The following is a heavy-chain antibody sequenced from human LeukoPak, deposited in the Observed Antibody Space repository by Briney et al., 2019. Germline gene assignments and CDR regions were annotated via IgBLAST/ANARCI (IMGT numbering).Heavy chain of an antibody. D-gene: IGHD3-22*01. CDR3: AKVGTTYYYDSSGSLDY. J-gene: IGHJ4*02. CDR2: ISGSGGST. CDR1: GFTFSSYA. V-gene: IGHV3-23*01. Sequence: HPGGSLRLSCAASGFTFSSYAMSWVRQAPGKGLEWVSAISGSGGSTYYADSVKGRFTISRDNSKNTLYLQMNSLRAEDTAVYYCAKVGTTYYYDSSGSLDYWGQGTLVTVSS.